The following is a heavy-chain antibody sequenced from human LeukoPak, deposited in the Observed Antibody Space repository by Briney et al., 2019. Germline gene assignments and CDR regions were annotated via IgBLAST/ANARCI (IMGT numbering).Heavy chain of an antibody. J-gene: IGHJ4*02. CDR1: GDSINSLDL. CDR2: MYLSGTT. V-gene: IGHV4-4*02. CDR3: ARDVEGSSWTFDY. Sequence: SETLSLTCTVSGDSINSLDLWSWVRQPPGKGLEWIGEMYLSGTTHSNPSVKSRVTISIGKSKNQFFLNLSSVTAADTAVYYCARDVEGSSWTFDYWGQGTLVTVSS. D-gene: IGHD6-13*01.